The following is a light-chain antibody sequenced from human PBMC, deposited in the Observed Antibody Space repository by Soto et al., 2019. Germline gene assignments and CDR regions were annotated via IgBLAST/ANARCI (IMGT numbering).Light chain of an antibody. CDR2: KAS. Sequence: DIQMTQSPSTLSASVGDRVTITCRASQSISSWLAWYQQKPGKAPRLLIYKASTLESGVPSRFSGSGSGTEFTLTISSLQPDDFATYYCQQYDDYPLTFGGGTKVEIK. J-gene: IGKJ4*01. CDR3: QQYDDYPLT. V-gene: IGKV1-5*03. CDR1: QSISSW.